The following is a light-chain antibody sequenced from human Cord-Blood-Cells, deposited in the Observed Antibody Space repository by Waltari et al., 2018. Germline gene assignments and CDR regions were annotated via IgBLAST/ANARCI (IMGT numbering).Light chain of an antibody. Sequence: QSVLTQPPSVSEAPRQRVTISCSGSSSNTGNNAVTWYQQFPGKAPTLLISYDVLLPSGVSDRFSGSKSGTSASLAISGLQSEDEADYYCAAWDDSLNGWVFGGGTKLTVL. CDR1: SSNTGNNA. V-gene: IGLV1-36*01. CDR2: YDV. CDR3: AAWDDSLNGWV. J-gene: IGLJ3*02.